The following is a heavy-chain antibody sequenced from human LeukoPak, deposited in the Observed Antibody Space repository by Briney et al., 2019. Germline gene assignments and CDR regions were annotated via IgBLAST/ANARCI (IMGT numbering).Heavy chain of an antibody. D-gene: IGHD3-10*01. CDR2: IYYTGKT. V-gene: IGHV4-61*03. CDR1: GDSVSNGNYY. CDR3: ARSQNYYGSGDY. J-gene: IGHJ4*02. Sequence: PSETLSLTCTVSGDSVSNGNYYWSWLRQPPGKVLEWIGYIYYTGKTYCNPSLEGRVTILVDTSRNHFSVKLSSVTAADTAVCYCARSQNYYGSGDYWSQGTLVTVSS.